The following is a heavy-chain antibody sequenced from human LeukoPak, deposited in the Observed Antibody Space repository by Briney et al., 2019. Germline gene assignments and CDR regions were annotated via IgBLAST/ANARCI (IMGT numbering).Heavy chain of an antibody. D-gene: IGHD3-10*01. CDR1: RFTFSTYS. V-gene: IGHV4-59*12. Sequence: PGGSLRLSCAASRFTFSTYSMNWVRQAPGKGLEWIGNIFYSGSTYYSPSLKSRVTISLDTSRNQFSLKLTSVTAADTAVYYCAKSNGYGLVDIWGQGTMVTVSS. CDR2: IFYSGST. CDR3: AKSNGYGLVDI. J-gene: IGHJ3*02.